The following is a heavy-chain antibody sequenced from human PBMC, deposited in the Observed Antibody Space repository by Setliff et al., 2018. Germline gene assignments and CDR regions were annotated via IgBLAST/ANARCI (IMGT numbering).Heavy chain of an antibody. Sequence: SETLSLTCTVSGGSISSGSYDWSWIRQPAGKGLEWIGRIYTSGSTNYNPSLKSRVTISVDTSKNQFSLKLSSVTAADTAVYYCARQQQLVIGSTAYYYYGMDVWGQGTTVTVSS. CDR2: IYTSGST. CDR3: ARQQQLVIGSTAYYYYGMDV. V-gene: IGHV4-61*02. D-gene: IGHD6-13*01. J-gene: IGHJ6*02. CDR1: GGSISSGSYD.